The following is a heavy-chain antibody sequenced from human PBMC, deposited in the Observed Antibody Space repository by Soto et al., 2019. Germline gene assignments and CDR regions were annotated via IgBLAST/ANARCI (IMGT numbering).Heavy chain of an antibody. J-gene: IGHJ5*02. D-gene: IGHD1-26*01. V-gene: IGHV4-39*07. CDR2: MYYSGST. Sequence: SETLSLTCTVSGGSISSSDFYWGWLRQTPGKGLEWIGYMYYSGSTNYNPSLKGRVTISVDTSKNQFSLKLSSVTAADTAVYYCASVQDSGNIQSGDWFDPWGQGTLVTVSS. CDR3: ASVQDSGNIQSGDWFDP. CDR1: GGSISSSDFY.